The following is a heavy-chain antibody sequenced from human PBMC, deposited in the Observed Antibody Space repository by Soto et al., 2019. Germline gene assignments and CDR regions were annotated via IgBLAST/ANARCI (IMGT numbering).Heavy chain of an antibody. CDR1: GYSFAGYW. D-gene: IGHD3-22*01. CDR3: ARQIYDSDTGPNFQYYFDS. J-gene: IGHJ4*02. CDR2: IDPSDSQT. V-gene: IGHV5-10-1*01. Sequence: GESLKISCKGSGYSFAGYWITWVRQKPRKGLEWMGRIDPSDSQTYYSPSFRGHVTISVTKSITTVFLQWSSLRASDTAMYYCARQIYDSDTGPNFQYYFDSWGQGTPVIVSS.